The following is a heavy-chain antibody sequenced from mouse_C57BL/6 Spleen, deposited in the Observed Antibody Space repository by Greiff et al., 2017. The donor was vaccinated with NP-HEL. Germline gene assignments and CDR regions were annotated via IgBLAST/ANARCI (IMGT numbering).Heavy chain of an antibody. CDR1: GYAFTNYL. Sequence: QVQLQQSGAELVRPGTSVKVSCKASGYAFTNYLIEWVKQRPGQGLEWIGVINPGSGGTNYNEKFKGKATLTADKSSSTAYMQLSSLTSEDSAVYFCAREGEGYHYAMDYWGQGTSVTVSS. V-gene: IGHV1-54*01. CDR3: AREGEGYHYAMDY. J-gene: IGHJ4*01. D-gene: IGHD2-2*01. CDR2: INPGSGGT.